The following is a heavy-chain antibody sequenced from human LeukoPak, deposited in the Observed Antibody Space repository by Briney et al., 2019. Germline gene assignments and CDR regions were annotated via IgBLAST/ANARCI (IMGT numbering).Heavy chain of an antibody. D-gene: IGHD2-21*01. V-gene: IGHV3-48*04. CDR3: ARGEYSAYCGGDCYEYGMDV. Sequence: PGGSLRLSCAASGFTFSSYWMSWVRQAPGKGLGWVSYISSSSSTIYYADSVKGRFTISRDNAKNSLYLHMNSLRAEDTAVYYCARGEYSAYCGGDCYEYGMDVWGQGPTVTVSS. CDR2: ISSSSSTI. CDR1: GFTFSSYW. J-gene: IGHJ6*02.